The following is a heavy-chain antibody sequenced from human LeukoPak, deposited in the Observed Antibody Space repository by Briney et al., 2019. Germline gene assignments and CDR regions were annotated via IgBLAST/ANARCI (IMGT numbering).Heavy chain of an antibody. V-gene: IGHV3-7*01. CDR1: GFTFSSYW. D-gene: IGHD1-1*01. J-gene: IGHJ4*02. CDR2: IKQDGSQK. Sequence: PGGSLRLSCAASGFTFSSYWMSWVRQAPGKGLEWVANIKQDGSQKYYVDSVKGRFSISRDNAKNSLSLQINSLRAEDTAVYYCARVIMRNDVVLDYWGQGTLVTVSS. CDR3: ARVIMRNDVVLDY.